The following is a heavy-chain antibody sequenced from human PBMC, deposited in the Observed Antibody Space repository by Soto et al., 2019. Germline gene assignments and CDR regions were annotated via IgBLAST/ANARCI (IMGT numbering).Heavy chain of an antibody. CDR3: AKDFAAAAGLNWFDP. J-gene: IGHJ5*02. CDR1: GGSISSRGYY. V-gene: IGHV4-39*02. Sequence: SXTLSLTCTVSGGSISSRGYYWGLIRQPPGKGLEWIGTIYYSGSTYYNPSLKSRVTISVDTSKNQFSLKLSSVTAEDTAVYYCAKDFAAAAGLNWFDPWGQGTLVTVSS. CDR2: IYYSGST. D-gene: IGHD6-13*01.